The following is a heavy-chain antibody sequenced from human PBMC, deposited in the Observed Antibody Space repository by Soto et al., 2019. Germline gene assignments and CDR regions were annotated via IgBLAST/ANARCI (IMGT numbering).Heavy chain of an antibody. CDR1: GGSFSGYY. J-gene: IGHJ4*02. Sequence: PSETLSLTCAVYGGSFSGYYWSWIRQPPGKGLEWIGEINHSGSTNYNPSLKSRVTISVDTSKNQFSLKLSSVTAADTAVYYCARGLFTRYYSDSSGSYDYWGQGTLVTVS. CDR2: INHSGST. V-gene: IGHV4-34*01. D-gene: IGHD3-22*01. CDR3: ARGLFTRYYSDSSGSYDY.